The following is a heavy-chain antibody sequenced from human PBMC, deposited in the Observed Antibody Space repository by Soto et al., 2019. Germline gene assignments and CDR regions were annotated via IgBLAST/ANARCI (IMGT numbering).Heavy chain of an antibody. J-gene: IGHJ5*02. CDR2: IYWDDDK. Sequence: QITLKESGPTLVKPTQTLTLTCTFSGFSLTTRGVGVGWIRQPPGKALECLALIYWDDDKRYSPYRKSRLSITKDTSKNQVVLTMTNVDPVDTATYYCAHIPNYYQYDWFDPWGQGTLVSVSS. D-gene: IGHD3-16*01. CDR1: GFSLTTRGVG. CDR3: AHIPNYYQYDWFDP. V-gene: IGHV2-5*02.